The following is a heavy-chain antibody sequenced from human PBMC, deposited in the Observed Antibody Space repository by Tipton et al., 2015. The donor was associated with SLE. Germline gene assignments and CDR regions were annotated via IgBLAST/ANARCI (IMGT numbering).Heavy chain of an antibody. J-gene: IGHJ4*02. Sequence: GLVKPSETLSLTCTVSGGSINSYYWSWIRQPAGKGLEWIGRVHSSGTTLYNPSLNSRVTVSVDTSKNQFSLKLTSVIAADTAVYYCARTNGGGATFFDYWGQGVLVTVSS. CDR2: VHSSGTT. CDR1: GGSINSYY. V-gene: IGHV4-4*07. D-gene: IGHD3-16*01. CDR3: ARTNGGGATFFDY.